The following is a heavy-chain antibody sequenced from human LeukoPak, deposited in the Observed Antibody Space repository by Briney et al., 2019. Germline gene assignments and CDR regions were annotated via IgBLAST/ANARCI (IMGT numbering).Heavy chain of an antibody. CDR1: GGSISSSSYY. Sequence: SETLSLTCTVSGGSISSSSYYWGWIRQPPGKGLEWIGSIYYRGSTYYNPSLKSRVTISVDTSKNQFSLKLSSVTAADTAAYYCARHVRATVTTGVDYWGQGTLVTVSS. V-gene: IGHV4-39*01. CDR3: ARHVRATVTTGVDY. CDR2: IYYRGST. J-gene: IGHJ4*02. D-gene: IGHD4-11*01.